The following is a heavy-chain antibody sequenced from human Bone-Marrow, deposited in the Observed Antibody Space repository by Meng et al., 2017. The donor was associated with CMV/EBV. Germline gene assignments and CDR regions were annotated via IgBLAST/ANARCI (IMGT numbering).Heavy chain of an antibody. Sequence: SETRSLTCTVSGGSISSYYWSWIRQPPGKGLEWIGYIYYSGSTNYNPSLKSRVTISVDTSKNQFSLKLSSVTAADTAVYYCARTYCSSTSCHYYYGMDAWGQGTTVTVSS. V-gene: IGHV4-59*01. CDR3: ARTYCSSTSCHYYYGMDA. D-gene: IGHD2-2*01. J-gene: IGHJ6*02. CDR1: GGSISSYY. CDR2: IYYSGST.